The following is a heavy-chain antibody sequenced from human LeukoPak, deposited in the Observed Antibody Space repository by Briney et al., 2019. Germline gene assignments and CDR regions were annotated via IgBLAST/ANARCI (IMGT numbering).Heavy chain of an antibody. J-gene: IGHJ5*02. CDR1: GFMFSNYW. D-gene: IGHD1-20*01. CDR2: IRPDGNDK. Sequence: PGGSLRLSSTASGFMFSNYWMSWVRQAPGKGLEWVANIRPDGNDKYYVESVRGRFTISRDNAQNSLYLQLSSLRGDDSGVYYCGRWGITAALDRWGQGTLVTVSS. V-gene: IGHV3-7*01. CDR3: GRWGITAALDR.